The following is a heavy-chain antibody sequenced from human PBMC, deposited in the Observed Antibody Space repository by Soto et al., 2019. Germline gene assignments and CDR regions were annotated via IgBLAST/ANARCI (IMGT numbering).Heavy chain of an antibody. Sequence: SETLSLTCTVSGASLSTSYWSWIRQPPGKGLEWIGYIFYTGSTKYNPSLKSRVTISVDTSKNQFSLKLSSVTAADTAVYFCARVLAATHTDYWGQGTLVTVSS. CDR1: GASLSTSY. CDR2: IFYTGST. CDR3: ARVLAATHTDY. J-gene: IGHJ4*02. D-gene: IGHD2-15*01. V-gene: IGHV4-59*12.